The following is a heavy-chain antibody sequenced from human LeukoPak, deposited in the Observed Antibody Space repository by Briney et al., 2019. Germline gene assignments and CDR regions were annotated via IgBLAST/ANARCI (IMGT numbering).Heavy chain of an antibody. V-gene: IGHV3-23*01. CDR3: ARAIVVVPAAYYYYYMDV. CDR2: INGRGGST. J-gene: IGHJ6*03. CDR1: GFTFSNYA. D-gene: IGHD2-2*01. Sequence: GGSLRLSCAASGFTFSNYAMSWVRQAPGKGLEWVSGINGRGGSTVYADSVKGRFTISRDNSKNTLYLQMNSLRAEDTAVYYCARAIVVVPAAYYYYYMDVWGKGTTVTVSS.